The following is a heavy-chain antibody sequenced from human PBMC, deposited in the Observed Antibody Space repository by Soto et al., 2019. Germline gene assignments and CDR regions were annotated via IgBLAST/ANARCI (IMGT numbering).Heavy chain of an antibody. Sequence: EVQLLESGGGLVQPGGSLRLSCAASGFTFRNYGMTWVRQAAGKGLEWVSTISGSGDETHYVDSVKGRFTISRDNSQNTLDLEMNSLRDDDTAVYYCAKGTAYCGGACHHSFDCWGQGTLVTVSS. CDR3: AKGTAYCGGACHHSFDC. CDR2: ISGSGDET. D-gene: IGHD2-21*02. J-gene: IGHJ4*02. CDR1: GFTFRNYG. V-gene: IGHV3-23*01.